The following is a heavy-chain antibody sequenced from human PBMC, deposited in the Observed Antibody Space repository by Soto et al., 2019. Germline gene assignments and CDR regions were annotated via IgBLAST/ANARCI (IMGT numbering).Heavy chain of an antibody. J-gene: IGHJ4*02. D-gene: IGHD3-22*01. CDR2: ISSSDSII. CDR3: ARDLGYYDSSSYFDY. CDR1: EFTFSDYY. V-gene: IGHV3-11*01. Sequence: QVQLVESGGGLAKPGGSLRFSCAASEFTFSDYYLSWIVQAPGKGLVWVSYISSSDSIIYYAHSVKGRFTISRDNAKNSLYLQMNSLRAEDTAVYYCARDLGYYDSSSYFDYWGQGTLVTVSS.